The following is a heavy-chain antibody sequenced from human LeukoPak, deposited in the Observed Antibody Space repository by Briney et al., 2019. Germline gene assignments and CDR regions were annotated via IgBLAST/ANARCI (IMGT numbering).Heavy chain of an antibody. J-gene: IGHJ3*02. D-gene: IGHD4-23*01. CDR1: GYTSTSYY. V-gene: IGHV1-46*01. Sequence: ASVKVSCKASGYTSTSYYMHWVRQAPGQGLEWMGIINPSGGSTSYAQKFQGRVTMTRDTSTSTVYMELSSLRSEDTAVYYCARGTATTVVTPEYAFDIWGQGTMVTVSS. CDR2: INPSGGST. CDR3: ARGTATTVVTPEYAFDI.